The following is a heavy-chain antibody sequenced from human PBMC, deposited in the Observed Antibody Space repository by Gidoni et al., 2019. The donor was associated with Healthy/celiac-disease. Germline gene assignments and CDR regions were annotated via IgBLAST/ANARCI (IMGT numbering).Heavy chain of an antibody. CDR3: ARGARRRGNYPKLGWFDP. D-gene: IGHD4-4*01. V-gene: IGHV4-34*01. Sequence: QVQLQQWGAGLLTPSETLSLTCAVSGGSFSGSYWSWIRQPPGKGLEWIGEINHSGSTNYNPSLKSRVTISVDTSKNQFSLKLSSVTAADTAVYYCARGARRRGNYPKLGWFDPWGQGTLVTVSS. CDR1: GGSFSGSY. CDR2: INHSGST. J-gene: IGHJ5*02.